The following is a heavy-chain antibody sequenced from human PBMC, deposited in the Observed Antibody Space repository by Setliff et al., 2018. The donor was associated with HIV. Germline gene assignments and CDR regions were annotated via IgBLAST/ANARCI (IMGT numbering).Heavy chain of an antibody. V-gene: IGHV4-61*09. Sequence: LSLTCTVSGGSISSGSYYWSWSRQPAGKGLEWIGHIYTSGSTNYNPSLKSRVTISVDTSTNQFPLKLSSVTAADTAEYYCARGRRSSGWYVYHWGQGTLVTVSS. CDR3: ARGRRSSGWYVYH. CDR1: GGSISSGSYY. D-gene: IGHD6-19*01. J-gene: IGHJ4*02. CDR2: IYTSGST.